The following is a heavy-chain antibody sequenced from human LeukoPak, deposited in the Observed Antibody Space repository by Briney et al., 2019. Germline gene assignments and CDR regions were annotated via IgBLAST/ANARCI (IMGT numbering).Heavy chain of an antibody. Sequence: ASVKVSCKASGGTFSSYAISLVRQAPGQGLEWMGRIIPIFGTANYAQKFQGRVTITTDESTSTAYMELSSLRSEDTAVYYCARGIDKYSSSSSWGQGTLVTVSS. CDR3: ARGIDKYSSSSS. V-gene: IGHV1-69*05. CDR2: IIPIFGTA. D-gene: IGHD6-6*01. J-gene: IGHJ4*02. CDR1: GGTFSSYA.